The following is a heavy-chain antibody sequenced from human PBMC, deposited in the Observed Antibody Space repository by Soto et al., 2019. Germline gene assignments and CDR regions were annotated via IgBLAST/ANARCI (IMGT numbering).Heavy chain of an antibody. CDR1: GASVNSDVYY. J-gene: IGHJ4*02. Sequence: QVQLQESGPGLVRPSQTLSLTCTVSGASVNSDVYYWTWIRQHPEKGLEWIGYIYDSGSTYYNTSLESRVSISLDTPNNQFSLNLKSVTAADTAIYYCARAPHYEILAAIDYWGQGTLVTVSS. V-gene: IGHV4-31*03. D-gene: IGHD3-9*01. CDR2: IYDSGST. CDR3: ARAPHYEILAAIDY.